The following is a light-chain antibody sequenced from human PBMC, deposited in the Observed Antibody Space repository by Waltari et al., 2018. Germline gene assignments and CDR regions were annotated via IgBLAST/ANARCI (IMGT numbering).Light chain of an antibody. Sequence: EIVLTQSPATLSLSPGERATLSCRASQSISSYLAWYQQKPGQAPRLLIFETTNRATGVPARFSGSGSGTDFTLTISSLEPEDFAVYYCQHRSNWPPKLTFGGGTKVEIK. CDR2: ETT. J-gene: IGKJ4*01. CDR1: QSISSY. V-gene: IGKV3-11*01. CDR3: QHRSNWPPKLT.